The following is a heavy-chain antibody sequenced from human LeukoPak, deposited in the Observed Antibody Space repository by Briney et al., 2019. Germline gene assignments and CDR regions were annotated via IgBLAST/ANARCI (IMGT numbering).Heavy chain of an antibody. Sequence: GTSLRLSCAAAGFAFSTYGIHWVRQAPGKGLEWVAVIWPDGSNKYYADSVKGRFTISRDNSKNTLYLHMSSLRAEDTAVYYCAKKGTWQQLGDGVESWGQGTLVTVSS. D-gene: IGHD4-11*01. CDR3: AKKGTWQQLGDGVES. CDR2: IWPDGSNK. V-gene: IGHV3-33*06. J-gene: IGHJ4*02. CDR1: GFAFSTYG.